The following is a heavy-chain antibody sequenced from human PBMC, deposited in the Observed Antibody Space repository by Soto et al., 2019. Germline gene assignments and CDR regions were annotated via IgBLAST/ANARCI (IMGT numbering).Heavy chain of an antibody. Sequence: SETLSLTCTVSGGSISSGGYYWSWIRQHPGKGLEWIGYIYYSGSTYYNPSLKSRVTISVDTSKNQFSLKLSSVTAADTAVYYCARVRGATIGAQNGYYYYGMDVWGQGTTVTVSS. CDR1: GGSISSGGYY. J-gene: IGHJ6*02. V-gene: IGHV4-31*03. D-gene: IGHD5-12*01. CDR3: ARVRGATIGAQNGYYYYGMDV. CDR2: IYYSGST.